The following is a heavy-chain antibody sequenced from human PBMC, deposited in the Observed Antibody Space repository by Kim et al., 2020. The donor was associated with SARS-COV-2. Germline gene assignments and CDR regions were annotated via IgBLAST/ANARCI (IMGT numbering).Heavy chain of an antibody. CDR2: ISGSGGST. D-gene: IGHD6-19*01. V-gene: IGHV3-23*01. CDR1: GFTFSSYA. CDR3: AKDLGLYYWGTIAVADGFDY. J-gene: IGHJ4*02. Sequence: GGSLRLSCAASGFTFSSYAMSWVRQAPGKGLEWVSAISGSGGSTYYADSVKGRFTISRDNSKNTLYLQMNSLRAEDTAVYYCAKDLGLYYWGTIAVADGFDYWGQGTLVTVSS.